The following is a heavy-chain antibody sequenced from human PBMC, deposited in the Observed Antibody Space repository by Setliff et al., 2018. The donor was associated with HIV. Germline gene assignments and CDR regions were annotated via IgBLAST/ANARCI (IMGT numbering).Heavy chain of an antibody. CDR2: VNTVGGGA. CDR1: GYTFTNYY. V-gene: IGHV1-46*01. D-gene: IGHD2-15*01. J-gene: IGHJ4*02. CDR3: AREGQVVVTAKGFDY. Sequence: GASVKVSCKTSGYTFTNYYMHWMRQAPGQGLEWMGVVNTVGGGASYAQKFQGRLTVTGDTSTSTVYMELSSLRSEDTAVYYCAREGQVVVTAKGFDYWGLGTLVTVS.